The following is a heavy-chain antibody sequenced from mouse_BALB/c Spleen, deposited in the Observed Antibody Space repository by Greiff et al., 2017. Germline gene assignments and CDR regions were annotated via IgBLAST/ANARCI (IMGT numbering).Heavy chain of an antibody. CDR2: ISYSGST. V-gene: IGHV3-2*02. CDR1: GYSITSDYA. J-gene: IGHJ2*01. D-gene: IGHD2-3*01. Sequence: EVQLQESGPGLVKPSQSLSLTCTVTGYSITSDYAWNWIRQFPGNKLEWMGYISYSGSTSYNPSLKSRISITRDTSKNQFFLQLNSVTTEDTATYYCARDDGYYVGYWGQGTTLTVSS. CDR3: ARDDGYYVGY.